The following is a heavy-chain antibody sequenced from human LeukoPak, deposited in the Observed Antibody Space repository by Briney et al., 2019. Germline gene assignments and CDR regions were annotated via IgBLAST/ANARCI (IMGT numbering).Heavy chain of an antibody. CDR3: ARQGSSPVGFDY. J-gene: IGHJ4*02. CDR1: GGSISSYY. D-gene: IGHD6-13*01. Sequence: SETLSLTCTVSGGSISSYYWSWIRQPPGKGLEWIGYIYYSGSTNYNPSLKSRVTISVDTSKNQFSLKLSSMTAADTAVYYCARQGSSPVGFDYWGQGTLVTVSS. CDR2: IYYSGST. V-gene: IGHV4-59*08.